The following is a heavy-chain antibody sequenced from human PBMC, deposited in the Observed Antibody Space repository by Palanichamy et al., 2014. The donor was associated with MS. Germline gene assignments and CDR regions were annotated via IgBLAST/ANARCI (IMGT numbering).Heavy chain of an antibody. CDR1: GVTFSTHW. CDR3: ARGAGIGDY. V-gene: IGHV3-7*01. J-gene: IGHJ4*02. Sequence: EVQLVESGGGLVQPGGSLRLSCEVSGVTFSTHWMSWVRQAPGKGLEWVANIGQDGSEKYYADSVKGRFSISRDNAKNSLYLQMNSLRAEDTAVYYCARGAGIGDYWGQGTLVTVSS. CDR2: IGQDGSEK. D-gene: IGHD2-21*01.